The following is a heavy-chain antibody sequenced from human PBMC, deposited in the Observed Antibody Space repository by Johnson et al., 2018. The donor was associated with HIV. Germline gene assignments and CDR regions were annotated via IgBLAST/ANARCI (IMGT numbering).Heavy chain of an antibody. D-gene: IGHD1-7*01. CDR2: VSYDGSNK. Sequence: QVQLVESGGGVVQPGRSLRLSCAASGFTFSSYGMHWVRQAPGKGLEWVAIVSYDGSNKYYADSVKGRFTISRDNSKSTLFLHINSLRTEETGVYYCARENYLRRAAFDVWGQGTVGIVSS. CDR3: ARENYLRRAAFDV. J-gene: IGHJ3*01. CDR1: GFTFSSYG. V-gene: IGHV3-30*03.